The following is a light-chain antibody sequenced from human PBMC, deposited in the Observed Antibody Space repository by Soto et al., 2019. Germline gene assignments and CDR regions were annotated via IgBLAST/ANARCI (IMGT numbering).Light chain of an antibody. CDR1: QSVSSN. J-gene: IGKJ1*01. CDR2: GAS. CDR3: QQYNNWPWT. V-gene: IGKV3-15*01. Sequence: EIVMTQSPATLSVSPGERATLSCRASQSVSSNLAWYQQKPGQAPRLLLYGASTRATGIPARFSGSGSGPEFTLTISSLQSEDFAVYYCQQYNNWPWTFGQGTKVEIK.